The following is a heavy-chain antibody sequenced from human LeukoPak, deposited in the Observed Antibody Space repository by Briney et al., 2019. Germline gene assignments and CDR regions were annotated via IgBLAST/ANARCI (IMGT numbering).Heavy chain of an antibody. CDR2: ISSGGNDI. CDR1: GFAFSSYS. J-gene: IGHJ4*02. Sequence: GGSLRLSCAASGFAFSSYSMNWVRQAPGKGLEWLSYISSGGNDIYNADSVKGRFTISRDNAKNSLYLQLNSLRAEDTAVYYCARDVGYCSGTSCYPYWFDYWGQGTLVTVSS. V-gene: IGHV3-21*05. D-gene: IGHD2-15*01. CDR3: ARDVGYCSGTSCYPYWFDY.